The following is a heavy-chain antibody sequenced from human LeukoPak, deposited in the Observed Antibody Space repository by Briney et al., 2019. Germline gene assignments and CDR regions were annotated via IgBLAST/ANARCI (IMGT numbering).Heavy chain of an antibody. CDR2: IKQDGSEK. CDR3: ARDDSPYYDSSRNPFDY. V-gene: IGHV3-7*01. CDR1: GFTFSSYW. D-gene: IGHD3-22*01. J-gene: IGHJ4*02. Sequence: GGSLRLSCAASGFTFSSYWMSWVRQAPGKGLEWVANIKQDGSEKYYVDSVKGRFTISRDNAKNSLYLQMNSLRAEDTAVYYCARDDSPYYDSSRNPFDYWGQGTLVTVSS.